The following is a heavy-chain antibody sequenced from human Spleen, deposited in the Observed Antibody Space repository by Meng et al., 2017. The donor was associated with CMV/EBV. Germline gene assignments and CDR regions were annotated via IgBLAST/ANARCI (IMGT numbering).Heavy chain of an antibody. D-gene: IGHD2-2*01. CDR1: GFTFSSYS. CDR2: ISSYSSNR. CDR3: ARDPEVPASRHNWFDP. Sequence: GESLKISCTASGFTFSSYSMNWVRQAPGKGLEWVSSISSYSSNRYYADSVKGRLTISRGNAKNSLFLQMNSLRPEDTAVYYCARDPEVPASRHNWFDPWGQGTLVTVSS. J-gene: IGHJ5*02. V-gene: IGHV3-21*01.